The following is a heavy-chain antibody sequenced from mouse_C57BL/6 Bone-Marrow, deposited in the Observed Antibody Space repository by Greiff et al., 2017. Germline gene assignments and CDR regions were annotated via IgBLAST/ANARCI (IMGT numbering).Heavy chain of an antibody. D-gene: IGHD2-3*01. CDR3: ARGGYYDY. CDR2: IHPNSGST. V-gene: IGHV1-64*01. Sequence: QVQLQQPGAELVKPGASVKLSCKASGFTFTSYWMQWVKQRPGQGLEGIGMIHPNSGSTNYNEKFKSKATLTVDKSTSTSYMQLSSLTSEDSAVYYYARGGYYDYWGQGTTLTVSS. J-gene: IGHJ2*01. CDR1: GFTFTSYW.